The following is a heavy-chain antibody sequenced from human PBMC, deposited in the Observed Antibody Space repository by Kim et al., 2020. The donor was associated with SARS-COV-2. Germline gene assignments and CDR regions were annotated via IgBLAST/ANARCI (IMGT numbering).Heavy chain of an antibody. J-gene: IGHJ6*02. D-gene: IGHD1-26*01. CDR2: INSDGSST. V-gene: IGHV3-74*01. CDR3: ARGSISGYYYGMDV. CDR1: GFTFSSYW. Sequence: GGSLRLSCAASGFTFSSYWMHWVRQAPGKGLVWVSRINSDGSSTSYADSVKGRFTISRDNAKNTLYLQMNSLRAEDTAVYYCARGSISGYYYGMDVWGQGTTVTVSS.